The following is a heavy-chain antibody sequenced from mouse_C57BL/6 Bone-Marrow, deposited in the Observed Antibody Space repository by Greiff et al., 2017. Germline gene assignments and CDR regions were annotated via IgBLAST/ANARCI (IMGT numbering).Heavy chain of an antibody. V-gene: IGHV1-81*01. CDR3: AIPDGYGNGFDY. J-gene: IGHJ2*01. D-gene: IGHD2-2*01. CDR2: IYPGSGNT. Sequence: QVQLQQSGAELARPGASVKLSCKASGYTFTSYGISWVKQRPGQGLEWIGEIYPGSGNTYYNEKFKGKATLTADTSSSTAYMELCSLTPEDSAVYFCAIPDGYGNGFDYWGQGTTLTVSS. CDR1: GYTFTSYG.